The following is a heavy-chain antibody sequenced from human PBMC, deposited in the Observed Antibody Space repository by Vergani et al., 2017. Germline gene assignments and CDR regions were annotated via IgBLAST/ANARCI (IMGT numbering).Heavy chain of an antibody. V-gene: IGHV3-21*02. D-gene: IGHD2-8*01. CDR1: GFSFSSYS. J-gene: IGHJ4*02. Sequence: VQLVESGGGLVKPGGSLRLSCAASGFSFSSYSMNLVRQAPGKGLEWVASISGSSSYVFYRDSVEGRFTITRDNAKKSVYLQMNSLRAEDTAMYFCARGLWDCTHIRCSPPSYWGQGTQVTVSS. CDR2: ISGSSSYV. CDR3: ARGLWDCTHIRCSPPSY.